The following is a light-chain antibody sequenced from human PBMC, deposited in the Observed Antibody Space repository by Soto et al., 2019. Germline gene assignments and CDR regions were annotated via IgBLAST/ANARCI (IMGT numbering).Light chain of an antibody. V-gene: IGKV1-5*01. CDR3: QQYNSYWT. Sequence: DIQMTQSPSTLSASVGDRVTITCRTSQRIGRWLAWYQHKPGKAPKVLIYDASTFKSGVASRCSSSGSGTDFTLTISSLQPDDFAIYYCQQYNSYWTFGQGTKVDIK. CDR1: QRIGRW. J-gene: IGKJ1*01. CDR2: DAS.